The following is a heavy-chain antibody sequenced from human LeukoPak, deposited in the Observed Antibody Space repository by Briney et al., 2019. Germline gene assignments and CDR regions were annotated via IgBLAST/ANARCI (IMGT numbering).Heavy chain of an antibody. CDR1: GFTFSTYS. CDR2: ITSSGSSI. CDR3: AREMTDAFDI. J-gene: IGHJ3*02. Sequence: GGSLRLSCAASGFTFSTYSMNWVRQAPGKGLEWVSYITSSGSSIYHADSVKGRFTISRDNTKNSLYLQMNSLRAEDTAVYYCAREMTDAFDIWGQGTMVTVSS. V-gene: IGHV3-48*04.